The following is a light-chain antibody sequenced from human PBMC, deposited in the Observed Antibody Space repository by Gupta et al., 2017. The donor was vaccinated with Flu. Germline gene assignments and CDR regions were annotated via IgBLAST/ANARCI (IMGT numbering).Light chain of an antibody. V-gene: IGKV1-39*01. CDR3: QQIYITPFT. CDR2: AAS. Sequence: ANLLIYAASSLYLSVPSRFSGSGSGTDFTRTISTLPPEHFATYYCQQIYITPFTFGPWTKLDIK. J-gene: IGKJ3*01.